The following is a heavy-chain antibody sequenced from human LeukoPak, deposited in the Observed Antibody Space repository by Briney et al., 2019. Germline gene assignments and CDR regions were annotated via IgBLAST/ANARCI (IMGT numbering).Heavy chain of an antibody. D-gene: IGHD3-22*01. CDR1: GGTFSSYA. CDR3: ARVPRPYDGSGIDY. CDR2: IIPILGIA. J-gene: IGHJ4*02. V-gene: IGHV1-69*04. Sequence: SVKVSCKASGGTFSSYAISWVRQAPGRGLEWMGRIIPILGIANYAQKFQGRVTITADKSTSTAYMELSSLRSEDTAVYYCARVPRPYDGSGIDYWGQGTLVTVSS.